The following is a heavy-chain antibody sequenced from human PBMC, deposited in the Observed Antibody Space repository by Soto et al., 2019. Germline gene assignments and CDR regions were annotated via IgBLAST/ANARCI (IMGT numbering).Heavy chain of an antibody. CDR3: ARNRSWSYHSNFDF. CDR2: ILPCDSNN. D-gene: IGHD1-26*01. Sequence: PGESLKISWQISGYTFTNHWLGWVRPTPGKGLEWMGIILPCDSNNIYSPSFQGHVTMSVDQSNTTSYLQWSMLAASATAMYYCARNRSWSYHSNFDFWGQGTMVTVSS. V-gene: IGHV5-51*01. J-gene: IGHJ4*02. CDR1: GYTFTNHW.